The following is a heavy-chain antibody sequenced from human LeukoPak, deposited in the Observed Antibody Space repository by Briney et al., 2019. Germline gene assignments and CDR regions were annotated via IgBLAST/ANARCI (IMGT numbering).Heavy chain of an antibody. Sequence: GGSLRLSCAASGSTFSSYSMNWVRQAPGKGLEWVSSISSSSSYIYYADSVKGRFTISRDNAKNSLYLQMNSLRAEDTAVYYCARGARYSYGDYWGQGTLVTVSS. J-gene: IGHJ4*02. CDR2: ISSSSSYI. CDR1: GSTFSSYS. V-gene: IGHV3-21*01. D-gene: IGHD5-18*01. CDR3: ARGARYSYGDY.